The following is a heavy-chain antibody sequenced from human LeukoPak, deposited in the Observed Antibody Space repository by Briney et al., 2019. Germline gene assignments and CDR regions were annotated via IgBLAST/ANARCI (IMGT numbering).Heavy chain of an antibody. D-gene: IGHD1-26*01. V-gene: IGHV7-4-1*02. J-gene: IGHJ4*02. CDR3: ARSNPGAPLDY. CDR2: INTNTGRP. Sequence: ASVKVSCKASGYTFTTFAIHWVRQAPGQGLEWMGWINTNTGRPAYARGFTGRFVFSLDTSVSTAYLQISSLKAEDTAVYYCARSNPGAPLDYWGQGTLVPVSS. CDR1: GYTFTTFA.